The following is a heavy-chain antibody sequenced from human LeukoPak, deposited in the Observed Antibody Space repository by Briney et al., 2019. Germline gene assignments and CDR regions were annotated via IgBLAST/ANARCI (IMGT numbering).Heavy chain of an antibody. D-gene: IGHD6-19*01. CDR2: MNSDGSST. CDR3: ARGLAEGGYYYYGMDV. CDR1: GFTFSRYW. Sequence: GGSLRLSCAASGFTFSRYWMHWVRHAPGEGLVWVSRMNSDGSSTNYADSVKGRFTISRDNSKNTLYLQMNSLRAEDTAVYYCARGLAEGGYYYYGMDVWGQGTTVTVSS. V-gene: IGHV3-74*01. J-gene: IGHJ6*02.